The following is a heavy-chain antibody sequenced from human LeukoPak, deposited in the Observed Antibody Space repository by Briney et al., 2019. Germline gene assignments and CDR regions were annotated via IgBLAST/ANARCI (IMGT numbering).Heavy chain of an antibody. CDR2: IRYDGTDK. Sequence: GGSLRLSCAASGFTFSSYAMSWVRQAPGKGLEWVAFIRYDGTDKLYAESVKGRFTISRDNSKNTLYLQMNSLRAEDTAVYYCSKAYGSGNYNDYWGQGILVTVSS. J-gene: IGHJ4*02. CDR1: GFTFSSYA. V-gene: IGHV3-30*02. CDR3: SKAYGSGNYNDY. D-gene: IGHD3-10*01.